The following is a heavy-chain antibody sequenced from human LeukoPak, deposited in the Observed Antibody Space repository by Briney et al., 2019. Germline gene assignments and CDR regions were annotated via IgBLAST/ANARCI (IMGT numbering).Heavy chain of an antibody. Sequence: SVKVSFKASGGTFSSYAISWVRQAPGQGRDWMGGIIPIFGTANYAQKFQGRVTITADESTSTAYMELSSLRSEDTAVYYCARMDGLLWFGEFPHAFDIWGQGKMVTVSS. CDR1: GGTFSSYA. CDR2: IIPIFGTA. J-gene: IGHJ3*02. V-gene: IGHV1-69*01. D-gene: IGHD3-10*01. CDR3: ARMDGLLWFGEFPHAFDI.